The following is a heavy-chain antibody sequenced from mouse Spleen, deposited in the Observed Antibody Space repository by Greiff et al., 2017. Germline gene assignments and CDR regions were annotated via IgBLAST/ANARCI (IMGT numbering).Heavy chain of an antibody. CDR3: AREGLRSYDFDY. V-gene: IGHV3-6*01. CDR1: GYSITSGYY. D-gene: IGHD1-1*01. CDR2: ISYDGSN. Sequence: EVKLMESGPGLVKPSQSLSLTCSVTGYSITSGYYWNWIRQFPGNKLEWMGYISYDGSNNYNPSLKNRISITRDTSKNQFFLKLNSVTTEDTATYYCAREGLRSYDFDYWGQGTTLTVSS. J-gene: IGHJ2*01.